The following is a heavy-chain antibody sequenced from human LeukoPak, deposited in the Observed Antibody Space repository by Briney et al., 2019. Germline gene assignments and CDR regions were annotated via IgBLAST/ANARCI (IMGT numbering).Heavy chain of an antibody. CDR3: AKILERELQYYYYGMDV. CDR1: GFTFNSYA. J-gene: IGHJ6*02. Sequence: GGSLRLSCAASGFTFNSYAMFWVRQAPGKGLESISSISTTGDRTYYADSVKGRFAISRGNSKNTLYLQMNSLRAEDTAVYYCAKILERELQYYYYGMDVWGQGTSVTVSS. CDR2: ISTTGDRT. D-gene: IGHD5-24*01. V-gene: IGHV3-23*01.